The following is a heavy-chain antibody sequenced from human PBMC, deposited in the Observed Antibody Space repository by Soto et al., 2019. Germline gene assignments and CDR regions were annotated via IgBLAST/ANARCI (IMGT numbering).Heavy chain of an antibody. J-gene: IGHJ6*02. D-gene: IGHD4-4*01. V-gene: IGHV1-2*02. CDR2: INPNSGGT. Sequence: ASVKVSCKASGYTFTGYYMHCVRQAPGQVLEWMGWINPNSGGTNYAQKFQGRVTMTRDTSISTAYMELSRLRSDDTAVYYCARDKYSNYGYYYYGMDVWGQGTTVTVSS. CDR1: GYTFTGYY. CDR3: ARDKYSNYGYYYYGMDV.